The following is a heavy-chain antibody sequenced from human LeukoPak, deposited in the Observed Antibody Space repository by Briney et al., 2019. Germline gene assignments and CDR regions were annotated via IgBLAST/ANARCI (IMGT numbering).Heavy chain of an antibody. D-gene: IGHD4-23*01. CDR2: INHSGST. J-gene: IGHJ3*02. CDR3: ARGFRVVNLDI. CDR1: GGSISSYY. Sequence: PSETLSLTCTVSGGSISSYYWSWIRQPPGKGLEWIGEINHSGSTNYNPSLKSRVTISVDTSKNQFSLKLSSVTAADTAVYHCARGFRVVNLDIWGQGTMVTVSS. V-gene: IGHV4-34*01.